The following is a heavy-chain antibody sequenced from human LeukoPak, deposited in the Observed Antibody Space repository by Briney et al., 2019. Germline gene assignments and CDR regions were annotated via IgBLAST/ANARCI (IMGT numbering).Heavy chain of an antibody. CDR3: ASGLWFGELEHPDYYYGMDV. D-gene: IGHD3-10*01. J-gene: IGHJ6*02. CDR1: GGTFSSYA. Sequence: ASVKVSCKASGGTFSSYAISWVRQAPGQGLEWMGRIIPILGIANYAQKFQGRVTITADKSTSTAYMELSSLRSEDTAVYYCASGLWFGELEHPDYYYGMDVWGQGTTVTVSS. V-gene: IGHV1-69*04. CDR2: IIPILGIA.